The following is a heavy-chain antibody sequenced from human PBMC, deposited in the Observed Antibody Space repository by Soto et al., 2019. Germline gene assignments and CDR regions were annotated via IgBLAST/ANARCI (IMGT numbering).Heavy chain of an antibody. CDR3: ARGYYYDSSGYNYYYYYGMDV. CDR1: GYTFTSYA. J-gene: IGHJ6*02. Sequence: GASVKVSCKASGYTFTSYAMHWVRQAPGQRLEWVGWINAGNGNTKYSQKFQGRVTITRDTSASTAYMELSSLRSEDTAVYYCARGYYYDSSGYNYYYYYGMDVWGQGTTVTVSS. V-gene: IGHV1-3*01. D-gene: IGHD3-22*01. CDR2: INAGNGNT.